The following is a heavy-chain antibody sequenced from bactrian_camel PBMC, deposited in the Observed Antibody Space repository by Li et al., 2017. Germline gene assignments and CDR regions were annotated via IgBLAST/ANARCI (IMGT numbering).Heavy chain of an antibody. V-gene: IGHV3S54*01. CDR2: IMILGATT. CDR3: ATYSGDN. Sequence: HVQLVESGGGSVQAGGSLRLSCEVSGITEGTNCIGWFRQDSGKEREGVAAIMILGATTYFADSVKGRFTISRDNAKNTVYLQMNSLKSEDTALYYCATYSGDNWGQGTQVTVS. CDR1: GITEGTNC. D-gene: IGHD7*01. J-gene: IGHJ4*01.